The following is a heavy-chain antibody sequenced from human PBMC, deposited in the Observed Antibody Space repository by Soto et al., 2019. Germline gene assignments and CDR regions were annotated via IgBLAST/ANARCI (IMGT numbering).Heavy chain of an antibody. Sequence: GGSLRLSCAASGFTFSDYYMSWIRQAPGKGLEWVSYISSSGSTIYYADSVKGRFTISRDNAKNSLYLQMNSLRAEDTAVYYCAREGPDGNGWSPTIDYWGQGTLVTVAS. CDR2: ISSSGSTI. CDR1: GFTFSDYY. V-gene: IGHV3-11*01. D-gene: IGHD6-19*01. CDR3: AREGPDGNGWSPTIDY. J-gene: IGHJ4*02.